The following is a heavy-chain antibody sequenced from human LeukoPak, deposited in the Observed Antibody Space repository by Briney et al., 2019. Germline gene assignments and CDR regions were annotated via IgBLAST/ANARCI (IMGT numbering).Heavy chain of an antibody. Sequence: GGSLRLSCVASGFTFSHYSMNWVRQAPGKGLEWVSSIRFTGSYIYYADSVKGRFTISRDDAKNLLSLQMISLRAEDTAVYYCVSFYETYWGRGTLVTVSS. CDR3: VSFYETY. V-gene: IGHV3-21*01. CDR2: IRFTGSYI. CDR1: GFTFSHYS. J-gene: IGHJ4*02. D-gene: IGHD2/OR15-2a*01.